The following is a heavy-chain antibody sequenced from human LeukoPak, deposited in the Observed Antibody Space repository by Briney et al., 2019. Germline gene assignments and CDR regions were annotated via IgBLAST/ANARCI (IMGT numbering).Heavy chain of an antibody. D-gene: IGHD5-24*01. CDR3: ARDQRRDGYNSFDY. Sequence: GASVKVSCKASGYTFTSYYMHWVRQAPGQGLEWMGIINPSGGSTSYAQKFQGRVTMTRDTSISTAYMELSRLRSDDTAVYYCARDQRRDGYNSFDYWGQGTLVTVSS. J-gene: IGHJ4*02. CDR1: GYTFTSYY. CDR2: INPSGGST. V-gene: IGHV1-46*01.